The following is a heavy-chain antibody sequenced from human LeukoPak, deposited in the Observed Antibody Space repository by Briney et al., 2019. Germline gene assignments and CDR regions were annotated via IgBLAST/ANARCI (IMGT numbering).Heavy chain of an antibody. CDR2: ISSSSSYI. CDR3: ARDRYYYGSGSPHPDY. CDR1: GFTFSSYS. D-gene: IGHD3-10*01. Sequence: GGSLRLSCAASGFTFSSYSMNWVRQAPGKGLEWVSSISSSSSYIYYADSVKGRFTISRDNAKNSLYLQMNSLRADDTAVYYCARDRYYYGSGSPHPDYWGQGTLVTVSS. J-gene: IGHJ4*02. V-gene: IGHV3-21*04.